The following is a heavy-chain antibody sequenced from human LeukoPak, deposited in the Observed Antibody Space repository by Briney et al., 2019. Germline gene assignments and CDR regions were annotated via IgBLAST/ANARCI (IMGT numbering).Heavy chain of an antibody. J-gene: IGHJ6*03. CDR1: GYSISSGYY. CDR2: IYHSGST. D-gene: IGHD3-22*01. CDR3: ARDSYYDSSGYYWYYYYYYMDV. V-gene: IGHV4-38-2*02. Sequence: SETLSLTCTVSGYSISSGYYWGWIRQPPGKGLEWIGSIYHSGSTYYNPSLKSRVTISVDTSKNQFSLKLSSVTAADTAVYYCARDSYYDSSGYYWYYYYYYMDVWGKGTTVTISS.